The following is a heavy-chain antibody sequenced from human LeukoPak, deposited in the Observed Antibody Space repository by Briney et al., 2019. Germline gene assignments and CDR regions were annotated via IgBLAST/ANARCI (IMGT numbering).Heavy chain of an antibody. CDR2: GFYGGSA. Sequence: PSETLSLTCTVSGASISSSNDYWGWIRQAPGRGLEWIGSGFYGGSAHYNPSLKSRATISVDTSKNQFSLKLSSVIAADAAMYYCARQFATASADTRGYFDFWGQGTVVTVSS. D-gene: IGHD2-2*01. CDR1: GASISSSNDY. J-gene: IGHJ4*02. CDR3: ARQFATASADTRGYFDF. V-gene: IGHV4-39*01.